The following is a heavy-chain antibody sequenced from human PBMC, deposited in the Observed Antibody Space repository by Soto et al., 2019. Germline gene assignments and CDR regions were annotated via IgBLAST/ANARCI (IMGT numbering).Heavy chain of an antibody. CDR2: IYWDDDK. D-gene: IGHD2-21*02. Sequence: QITLKESGPTLVKPTQTLTLTCTFSGFSLSTSGVGMGWIRQPPGKALEWLALIYWDDDKRYSPSLKSRLTITKDTSKNQVVLTMTNMDPVDTATYYCANRQTYCGGYCYSGFDYWGQGTLVTVSS. V-gene: IGHV2-5*02. CDR3: ANRQTYCGGYCYSGFDY. CDR1: GFSLSTSGVG. J-gene: IGHJ4*02.